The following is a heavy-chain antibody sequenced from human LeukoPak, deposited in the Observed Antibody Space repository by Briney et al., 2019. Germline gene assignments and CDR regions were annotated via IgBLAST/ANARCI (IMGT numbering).Heavy chain of an antibody. CDR1: GFTFSSYS. CDR2: ISSSSSYI. D-gene: IGHD3-22*01. V-gene: IGHV3-21*04. J-gene: IGHJ5*02. CDR3: ARGTHYYDSSGNHPINWFDP. Sequence: PGGSPRLSCAASGFTFSSYSMNWVRQAPGKGLEWVSSISSSSSYIYYADSVKGRFTISRDNAKNSLYLQMNSLRAEDTAVYYCARGTHYYDSSGNHPINWFDPWGQGTLVTVSS.